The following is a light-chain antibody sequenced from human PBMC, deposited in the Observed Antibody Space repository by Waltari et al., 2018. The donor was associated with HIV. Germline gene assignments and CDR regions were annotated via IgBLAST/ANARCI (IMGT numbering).Light chain of an antibody. CDR1: SSDIGSYNL. Sequence: QSALTHPASVSGSPGQSITISCTGTSSDIGSYNLVSWYQHHPGKAPILMIYEVTKRPSGVANRFSGSKSGNTAALTISGLQAEDEADYYCCSYAGGSSFVVFGGGTKLTVL. CDR2: EVT. CDR3: CSYAGGSSFVV. J-gene: IGLJ2*01. V-gene: IGLV2-23*02.